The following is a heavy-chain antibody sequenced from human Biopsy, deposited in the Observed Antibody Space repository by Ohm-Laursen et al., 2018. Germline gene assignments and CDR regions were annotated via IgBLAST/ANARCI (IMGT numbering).Heavy chain of an antibody. V-gene: IGHV3-23*01. D-gene: IGHD5-12*01. J-gene: IGHJ3*02. CDR2: ITGDGGSI. Sequence: SLRLSCAASGFTFSNYGMTWVRQAPGKGLEWVSSITGDGGSIHYADSVKGRFTISRDNSKNTLYMQMNSPRAEDMAVYYCARKYSGFDIWGQGTMVSVSS. CDR3: ARKYSGFDI. CDR1: GFTFSNYG.